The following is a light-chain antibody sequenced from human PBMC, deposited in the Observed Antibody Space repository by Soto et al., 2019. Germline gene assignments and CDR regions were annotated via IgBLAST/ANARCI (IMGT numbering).Light chain of an antibody. V-gene: IGKV3-11*01. CDR3: LQRGSWPWT. CDR1: QSVSSY. Sequence: SPATLSLNPKERATLSCRASQSVSSYLAWYQQKPGQAPRLLIYDASNRATGIPDRFSGSGSGTDFTLTISSLEPEDFGVYYCLQRGSWPWTFGQGTKVDI. CDR2: DAS. J-gene: IGKJ1*01.